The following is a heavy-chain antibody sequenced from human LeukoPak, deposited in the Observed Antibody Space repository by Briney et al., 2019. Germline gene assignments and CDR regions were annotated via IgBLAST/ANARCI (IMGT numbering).Heavy chain of an antibody. CDR1: GVIFSNYW. CDR2: INSDGSST. D-gene: IGHD5-18*01. J-gene: IGHJ4*02. V-gene: IGHV3-74*01. Sequence: PGGSLRLSCAASGVIFSNYWMHWVRQAPGKGLVWVSRINSDGSSTSYADSVKGRFTISRDNAKNTLYLQMNSLRAEDTAVYYCARGGGYSYGSFDYWGQGTLVTVSS. CDR3: ARGGGYSYGSFDY.